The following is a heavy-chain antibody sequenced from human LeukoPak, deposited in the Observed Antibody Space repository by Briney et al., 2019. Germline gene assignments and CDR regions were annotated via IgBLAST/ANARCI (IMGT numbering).Heavy chain of an antibody. CDR3: AKGPVPAAIEYYFDY. CDR2: ISGSGGST. D-gene: IGHD2-2*02. V-gene: IGHV3-23*01. J-gene: IGHJ4*02. CDR1: GFTFDDYA. Sequence: GGSLRLSCAASGFTFDDYAMSWVRQAPGKGLEWVSAISGSGGSTYYADSVKGRFTISRDNSKNTLYLQMNSLRAEDTAVYYCAKGPVPAAIEYYFDYWGQGTLVTVSS.